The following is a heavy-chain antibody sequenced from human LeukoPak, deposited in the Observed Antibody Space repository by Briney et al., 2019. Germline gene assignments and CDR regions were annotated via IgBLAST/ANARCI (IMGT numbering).Heavy chain of an antibody. J-gene: IGHJ4*02. D-gene: IGHD3-9*01. V-gene: IGHV3-23*01. CDR1: GFTFSSYA. Sequence: GGSLRLSCAVSGFTFSSYAMSWVRQAPGKGLEWVSAISGSGGGTFYADSVRGRFTISRDNSKNTVYLQMNSLRAEDTAVYYCARDDPDQYYDILTGYPTRGGGIDYWGQGTLVTVSS. CDR2: ISGSGGGT. CDR3: ARDDPDQYYDILTGYPTRGGGIDY.